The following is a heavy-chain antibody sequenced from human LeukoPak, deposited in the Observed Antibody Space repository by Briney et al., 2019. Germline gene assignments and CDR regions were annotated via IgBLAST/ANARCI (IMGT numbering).Heavy chain of an antibody. CDR1: GYTFTSYA. J-gene: IGHJ4*02. Sequence: GASVKVSCKASGYTFTSYAMHWVRQAPGQRLEWMGWINAGNGNTKYSQKFQGRVTITRDTSASTAYMELSSLRSEDTAVYYCARDRLMLHDYGDYYFDYWGQGTLVTVSS. D-gene: IGHD4-17*01. CDR3: ARDRLMLHDYGDYYFDY. V-gene: IGHV1-3*01. CDR2: INAGNGNT.